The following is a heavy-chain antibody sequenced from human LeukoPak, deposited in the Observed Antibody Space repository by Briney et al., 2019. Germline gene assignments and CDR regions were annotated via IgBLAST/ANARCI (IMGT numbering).Heavy chain of an antibody. CDR3: AHRTMTTITGTTFDP. D-gene: IGHD1-1*01. CDR2: IYWDDDK. V-gene: IGHV2-5*02. J-gene: IGHJ5*02. CDR1: GFSVNSSGVG. Sequence: SGPTLMNPTQTLTLTFSLSGFSVNSSGVGVGWIRQPPGKALEWLALIYWDDDKRYSPSLESRLTITRDTSRNQVVLKMTNMDPVDTGTYFCAHRTMTTITGTTFDPWGQGILVTVSS.